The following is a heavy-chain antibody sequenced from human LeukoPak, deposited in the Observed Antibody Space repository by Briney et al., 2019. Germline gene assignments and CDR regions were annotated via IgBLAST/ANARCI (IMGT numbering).Heavy chain of an antibody. CDR3: ARGIAAAGDSYYYYYYYMDV. J-gene: IGHJ6*03. CDR2: INWNGGST. D-gene: IGHD6-13*01. V-gene: IGHV3-20*04. CDR1: GFTFDDYG. Sequence: AGGPLRLSCAASGFTFDDYGMSWVRQAPGKGLEWVSGINWNGGSTGYADSVKGRFTISGDNAKNSLYLQMNSLRAEDTALYYCARGIAAAGDSYYYYYYYMDVWGKGTTVTVSS.